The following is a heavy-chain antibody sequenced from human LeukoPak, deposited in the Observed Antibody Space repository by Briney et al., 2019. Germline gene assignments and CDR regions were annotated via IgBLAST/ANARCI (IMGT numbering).Heavy chain of an antibody. CDR3: ARAPYYYDTSGFLI. D-gene: IGHD3-22*01. CDR1: GFTFNSYW. J-gene: IGHJ3*02. V-gene: IGHV3-74*01. Sequence: GGSLRLSCAASGFTFNSYWMHWVRQAPGKGLVWVSRINSDGSSTTYADSVKGRFTISRDNAKNTLYLQMNSLRAEDTAVYYCARAPYYYDTSGFLIWGQGTMVTVSS. CDR2: INSDGSST.